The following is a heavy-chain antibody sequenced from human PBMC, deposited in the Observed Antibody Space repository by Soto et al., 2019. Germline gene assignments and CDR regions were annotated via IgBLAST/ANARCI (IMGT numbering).Heavy chain of an antibody. Sequence: RGSLLLSCASSVFTFSRYAMTWVRQAPGQGLEWVSLISGSGDNTYHADSVKGRFTISRDNSKNTLYLQMNSLRAEDTAVYYCAKYQGGYYIPNDAFDIWGQGTMVTVSS. CDR3: AKYQGGYYIPNDAFDI. CDR2: ISGSGDNT. CDR1: VFTFSRYA. D-gene: IGHD3-3*01. J-gene: IGHJ3*02. V-gene: IGHV3-23*01.